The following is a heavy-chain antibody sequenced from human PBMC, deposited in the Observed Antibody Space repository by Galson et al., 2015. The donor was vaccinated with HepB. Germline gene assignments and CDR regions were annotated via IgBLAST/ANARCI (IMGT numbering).Heavy chain of an antibody. CDR2: ISYDGSSK. V-gene: IGHV3-30*04. CDR3: TRDTEHLEYYFEY. J-gene: IGHJ4*02. CDR1: GFTFKDYA. D-gene: IGHD1/OR15-1a*01. Sequence: SLRLSCAASGFTFKDYAMHWVRQAPGKGLEWLAIISYDGSSKYYADSVKGRFTISRDNSNYTVYLQMNSLRPEDTALYYCTRDTEHLEYYFEYWGQGTPVTVSS.